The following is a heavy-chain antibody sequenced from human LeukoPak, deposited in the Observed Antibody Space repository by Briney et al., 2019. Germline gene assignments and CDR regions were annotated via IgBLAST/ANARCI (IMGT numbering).Heavy chain of an antibody. CDR3: ARAEMDTAMVWVPY. J-gene: IGHJ4*02. D-gene: IGHD5-18*01. V-gene: IGHV1-2*02. CDR2: INPNSGGT. Sequence: ASVKVSCKASGYTFTGCYMHWVRQAPGQGLEWMGWINPNSGGTNYAQKFQGRVTMTRDTSISTAYMELSRLRSDDTAVYYCARAEMDTAMVWVPYWGQGTLVTVSS. CDR1: GYTFTGCY.